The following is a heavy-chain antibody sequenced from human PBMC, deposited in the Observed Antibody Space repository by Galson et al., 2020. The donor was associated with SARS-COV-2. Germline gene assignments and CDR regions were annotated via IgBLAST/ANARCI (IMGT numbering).Heavy chain of an antibody. CDR1: GFTFDDYA. Sequence: GGSLRLSCAASGFTFDDYAMHWVRQAPGKGLEWVSGISWNSGSIGYADSVKGRFTISRDNAKNSLYLQMNSLRAEDTALYYCATLGDGYNPDHYYYYGMDVWGQGTTVTVSS. CDR2: ISWNSGSI. D-gene: IGHD5-12*01. V-gene: IGHV3-9*01. CDR3: ATLGDGYNPDHYYYYGMDV. J-gene: IGHJ6*02.